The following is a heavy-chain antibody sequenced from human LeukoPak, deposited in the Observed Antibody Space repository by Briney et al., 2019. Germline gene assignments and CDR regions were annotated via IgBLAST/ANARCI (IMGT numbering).Heavy chain of an antibody. CDR1: GGSISSGDYY. V-gene: IGHV4-30-4*01. Sequence: PSQTLSLTCTVSGGSISSGDYYWNWIRQPPGKGLEWIAYIYYSGSAFYNPSLKSRVTTSVDTSKNQFSLTLRSVTAADTAFYYCARDRDYFGSGTSGYFDHWGQGTLVTVSS. CDR3: ARDRDYFGSGTSGYFDH. D-gene: IGHD3-10*01. CDR2: IYYSGSA. J-gene: IGHJ4*02.